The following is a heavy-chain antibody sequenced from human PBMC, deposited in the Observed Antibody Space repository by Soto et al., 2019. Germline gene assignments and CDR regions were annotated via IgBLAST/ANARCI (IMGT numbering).Heavy chain of an antibody. CDR3: ARQRVIPATPPNGFDP. V-gene: IGHV4-39*01. J-gene: IGHJ5*02. CDR1: GGSVSSRSYF. Sequence: QVQVQESGPGLVKPSDTLSLTCTVSGGSVSSRSYFWGWIRQPPGKGLEWIGTIYYNGSTYYNPSLKSRVTFSVDTSKNQFSLKLTSVTASDTAVYYCARQRVIPATPPNGFDPWGQGTLVTVSS. D-gene: IGHD2-15*01. CDR2: IYYNGST.